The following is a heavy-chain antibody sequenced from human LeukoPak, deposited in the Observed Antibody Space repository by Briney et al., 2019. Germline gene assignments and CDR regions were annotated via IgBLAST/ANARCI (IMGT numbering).Heavy chain of an antibody. CDR3: ARLRGSGYDFGPFDY. V-gene: IGHV5-51*01. Sequence: GESLKISCKGSGYSFTSYWIGWVRQMPGKGLEWMGIIYPGDSDTRYSPSFQGQVTISADKSISTAYLQWSSLKASDTAMYYCARLRGSGYDFGPFDYWGQGTLVTVFS. J-gene: IGHJ4*02. CDR2: IYPGDSDT. D-gene: IGHD5-12*01. CDR1: GYSFTSYW.